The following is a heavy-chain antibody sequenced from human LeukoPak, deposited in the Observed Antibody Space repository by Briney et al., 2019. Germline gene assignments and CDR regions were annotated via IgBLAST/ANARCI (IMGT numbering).Heavy chain of an antibody. D-gene: IGHD3-22*01. J-gene: IGHJ4*02. CDR2: ICGSGANI. CDR3: LKDANYLHSSGYLIPLDY. CDR1: GFNFPRNA. Sequence: SLRLSCAASGFNFPRNAMSGVRPPPGKGLAGVSCICGSGANIYYADSVQGRFTIPLDKPKKLLFVQLNSLTADCTAVFFFLKDANYLHSSGYLIPLDYWGQGTLVTVSS. V-gene: IGHV3-23*01.